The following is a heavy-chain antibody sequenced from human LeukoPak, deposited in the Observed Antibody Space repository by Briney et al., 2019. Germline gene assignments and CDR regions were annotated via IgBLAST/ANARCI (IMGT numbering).Heavy chain of an antibody. J-gene: IGHJ4*02. Sequence: SETLSLTCTASGGSISSYYWSWIRQPAGKGLEWIGRIYTSGSTNYNPPLKSRVTMSVDTSKNQFSLKLSSVTAADTAVYYCARDHRQWELLDYWGQGTLVTVSS. CDR2: IYTSGST. V-gene: IGHV4-4*07. CDR3: ARDHRQWELLDY. D-gene: IGHD1-26*01. CDR1: GGSISSYY.